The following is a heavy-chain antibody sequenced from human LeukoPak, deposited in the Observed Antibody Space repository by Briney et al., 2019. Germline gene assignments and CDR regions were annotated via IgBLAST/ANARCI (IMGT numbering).Heavy chain of an antibody. CDR1: GGTFSSYA. D-gene: IGHD3-22*01. J-gene: IGHJ4*02. V-gene: IGHV1-69*04. CDR2: IIPILGIA. Sequence: SVKVSCKASGGTFSSYAISWVRQAPGQGLEWMGRIIPILGIANYAQKFQGRVTITADKSTSTAYMELSSLRSEDTAVYYCARVAFNYYDSSGYYDYWGQGTLVTVSS. CDR3: ARVAFNYYDSSGYYDY.